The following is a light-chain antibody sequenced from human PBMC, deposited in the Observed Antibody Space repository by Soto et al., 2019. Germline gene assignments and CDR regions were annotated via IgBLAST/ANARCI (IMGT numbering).Light chain of an antibody. CDR1: QTISSW. Sequence: MYQSPSTLSVSVGARVTITCRASQTISSWLAWYQQKPGKAPKLLIYKASTLKSGVPSRFSGSGSGTEYTLTISSLQPDDFATYYCQHYNSYSEAFGQGTNV. V-gene: IGKV1-5*03. CDR2: KAS. CDR3: QHYNSYSEA. J-gene: IGKJ1*01.